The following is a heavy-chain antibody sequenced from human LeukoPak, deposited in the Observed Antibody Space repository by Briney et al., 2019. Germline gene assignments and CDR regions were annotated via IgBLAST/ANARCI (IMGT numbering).Heavy chain of an antibody. CDR3: ARANLGYCSGCSCYSIAEYFQQ. Sequence: PGRSLRLSSAASGFTFSSYGMHWVRQAPGKGLEWVAVIWYDGSNKYYADSVKGRFTISRDNSKNTLYLQMNSLRAEDTAVYYCARANLGYCSGCSCYSIAEYFQQGGRSPVVTVSS. V-gene: IGHV3-33*01. D-gene: IGHD2-15*01. J-gene: IGHJ1*01. CDR2: IWYDGSNK. CDR1: GFTFSSYG.